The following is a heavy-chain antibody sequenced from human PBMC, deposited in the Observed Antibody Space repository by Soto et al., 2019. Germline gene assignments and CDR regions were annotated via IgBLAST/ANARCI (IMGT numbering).Heavy chain of an antibody. V-gene: IGHV3-48*03. J-gene: IGHJ6*02. CDR2: ISSSDSAT. CDR1: GFTFSSYE. CDR3: ARDVDSSWRGYYYYGMDV. D-gene: IGHD6-13*01. Sequence: GGSLRLSCTASGFTFSSYEMNWVRQAPGKGLEWVSYISSSDSATYYADSVKGRFTISRDSSENTLSLQMNSLRDEDTAVYYCARDVDSSWRGYYYYGMDVWGQGTTVTVSS.